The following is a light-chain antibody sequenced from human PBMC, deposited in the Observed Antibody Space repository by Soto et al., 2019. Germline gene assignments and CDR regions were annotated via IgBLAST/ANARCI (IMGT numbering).Light chain of an antibody. CDR3: AAWDDSLSGLV. CDR2: RNN. Sequence: QSVLTQPPSASGTPGQRVTISCSGSSSNIGSNYVYWYQQLPGTAPKLLIYRNNQRPSGVPDRFSGSKSGTSASLPISGLRSEDEADFYCAAWDDSLSGLVFGGGTKLTVL. V-gene: IGLV1-47*01. J-gene: IGLJ2*01. CDR1: SSNIGSNY.